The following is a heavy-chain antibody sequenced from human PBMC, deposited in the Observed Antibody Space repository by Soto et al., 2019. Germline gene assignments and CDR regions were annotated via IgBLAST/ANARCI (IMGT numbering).Heavy chain of an antibody. D-gene: IGHD3-3*01. CDR2: INPNSGGT. J-gene: IGHJ4*02. Sequence: GASVQVSRKASGYTFTGYNMDWVPQAPGQGLEWMGWINPNSGGTNYAQKFQGWVTMTRDTSISTAYMELSRLRSDDTAVYYCARGDFWSGYSIYYFDYWGQGTLVTVSS. CDR1: GYTFTGYN. CDR3: ARGDFWSGYSIYYFDY. V-gene: IGHV1-2*04.